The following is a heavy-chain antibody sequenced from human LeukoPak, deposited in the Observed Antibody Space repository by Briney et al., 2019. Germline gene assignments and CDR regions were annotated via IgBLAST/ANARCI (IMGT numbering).Heavy chain of an antibody. CDR3: AAGLYHYYDSSGYYP. J-gene: IGHJ5*02. V-gene: IGHV1-58*02. CDR1: GFTFTSSS. D-gene: IGHD3-22*01. CDR2: IVVGSGDT. Sequence: GASVKVPCKASGFTFTSSSMQWVRQARGQRLEWIGWIVVGSGDTNYAQKFQERVTITRDMSTRTAYMELSSLRSEDTAVYYCAAGLYHYYDSSGYYPWGQGTLVTVSS.